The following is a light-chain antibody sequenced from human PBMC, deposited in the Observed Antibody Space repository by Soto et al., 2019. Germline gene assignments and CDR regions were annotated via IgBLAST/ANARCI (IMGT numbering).Light chain of an antibody. CDR1: QSVTNN. CDR3: QQYNNWPPWT. CDR2: GTS. V-gene: IGKV3-15*01. J-gene: IGKJ1*01. Sequence: EIVMTQSPATLSVSPGETATLSCRASQSVTNNLAWYQQKPGQAPRLLMYGTSTRATGIPARFSGSGSGTEFTLTISSLQSEDCAVYYCQQYNNWPPWTFGQGTKVEIK.